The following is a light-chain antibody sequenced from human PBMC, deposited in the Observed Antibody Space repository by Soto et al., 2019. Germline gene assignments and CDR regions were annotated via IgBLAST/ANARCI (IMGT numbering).Light chain of an antibody. CDR3: QQYNNWIT. Sequence: EVLMTQSPATQSVSPGERVTLSCRSSQSVADNLAWFQQKPGQGPRLLIYGASTRATGIPARFSGSGSGTEFTLTISSLQSEDFAVYFCQQYNNWITFGQGTRLEI. CDR2: GAS. CDR1: QSVADN. V-gene: IGKV3-15*01. J-gene: IGKJ5*01.